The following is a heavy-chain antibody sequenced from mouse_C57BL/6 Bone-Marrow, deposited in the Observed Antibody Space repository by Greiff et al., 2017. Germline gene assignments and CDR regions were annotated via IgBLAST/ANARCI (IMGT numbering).Heavy chain of an antibody. V-gene: IGHV1-52*01. CDR1: GYTFTSYW. CDR2: IDPSDSET. CDR3: ARSSDYEAWFAY. Sequence: VQLQQPGAELVRPGSSVKLSCKASGYTFTSYWMHWVKQRPIQGLEWIGNIDPSDSETPYNQKFKDKATLTVDKSSSTAYMQLSSLTSEDSAVYYCARSSDYEAWFAYWGQGTLVTVSA. J-gene: IGHJ3*01. D-gene: IGHD2-4*01.